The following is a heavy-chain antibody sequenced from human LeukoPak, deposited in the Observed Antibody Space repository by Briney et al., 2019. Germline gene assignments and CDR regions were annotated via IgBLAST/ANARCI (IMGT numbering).Heavy chain of an antibody. CDR1: GFTFSSYA. V-gene: IGHV3-23*01. CDR3: AKGKRRAMVRGVLDY. J-gene: IGHJ4*02. CDR2: ISGSGGST. Sequence: GGSLRLSCAASGFTFSSYAMSWVRQAPGKGLEWVSAISGSGGSTYYADSVKGRFTISRDNSKNTLYLQMNSLRAEDTAVYYCAKGKRRAMVRGVLDYWGQGTLVTVSS. D-gene: IGHD3-10*01.